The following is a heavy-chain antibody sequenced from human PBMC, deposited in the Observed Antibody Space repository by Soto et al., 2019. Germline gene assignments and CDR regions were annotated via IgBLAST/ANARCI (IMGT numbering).Heavy chain of an antibody. D-gene: IGHD6-19*01. V-gene: IGHV3-23*01. J-gene: IGHJ4*02. CDR1: GFPFRDYA. CDR2: ISGNGDSA. CDR3: GKESRGSRWSVCNF. Sequence: VQLLESGGGLVQPGGSLRLSCAASGFPFRDYAMNWVRQAPGKGLEWVSDISGNGDSARYADSVKGRFTVSRDNSRDTLYLQMNSLRVDDTAVYYCGKESRGSRWSVCNFCGQGSLVTVSS.